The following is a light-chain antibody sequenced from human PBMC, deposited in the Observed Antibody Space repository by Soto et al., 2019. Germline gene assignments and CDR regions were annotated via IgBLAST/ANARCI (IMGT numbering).Light chain of an antibody. V-gene: IGKV3-11*01. CDR1: QSVSSY. J-gene: IGKJ2*01. CDR3: QKYTDRPSYA. CDR2: DAS. Sequence: TISSTASQSVSSYLAWYQQKPCQAPRLLIYDASKRATGIPARFSGSASGTDLTPTICSLQSDAVPVYCGQKYTDRPSYAFRQGTKVDIK.